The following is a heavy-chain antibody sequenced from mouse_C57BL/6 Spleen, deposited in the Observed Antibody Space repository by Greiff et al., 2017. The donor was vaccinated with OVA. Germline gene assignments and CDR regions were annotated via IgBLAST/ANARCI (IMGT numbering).Heavy chain of an antibody. CDR3: ARYATSTGTYVDY. Sequence: QVQLKQSGAELVRPGTSVKVSCKASGYAFTNYLIEWVKQRPGQGLEWIGVINPGSGGTNYNEKFKGKATLTADKSSSTAYMQLSSLTSEDSAVYFCARYATSTGTYVDYWGQGTTLTVSS. V-gene: IGHV1-54*01. CDR1: GYAFTNYL. D-gene: IGHD4-1*02. J-gene: IGHJ2*01. CDR2: INPGSGGT.